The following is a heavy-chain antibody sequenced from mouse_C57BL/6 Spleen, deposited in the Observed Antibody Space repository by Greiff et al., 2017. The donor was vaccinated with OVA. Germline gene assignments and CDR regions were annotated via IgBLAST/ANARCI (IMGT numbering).Heavy chain of an antibody. V-gene: IGHV1-15*01. CDR3: PRCYYYGSRFDY. J-gene: IGHJ2*01. CDR1: GYTFTDYE. CDR2: IDPETGGT. D-gene: IGHD1-1*01. Sequence: QVQLQQSGAELVRPGASVTLSCKASGYTFTDYEMHWVKQTPVHGLEWIGAIDPETGGTAYNQKFKGKAILTADKSSSTAYMELRSLTSEDSAVYYCPRCYYYGSRFDYWGQGTTLTVSA.